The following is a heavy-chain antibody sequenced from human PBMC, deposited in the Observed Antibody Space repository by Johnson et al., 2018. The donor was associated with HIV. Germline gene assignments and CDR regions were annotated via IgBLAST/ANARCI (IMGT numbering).Heavy chain of an antibody. D-gene: IGHD3-16*01. CDR1: GFTFSGSA. J-gene: IGHJ3*01. CDR2: IKTDGSNT. V-gene: IGHV3-74*02. CDR3: ARGLDYYDYGGLLAAAFDL. Sequence: VQLVESGGGVVQPGRSLRLSCAASGFTFSGSAMHWVRQASGKGLEWVSRIKTDGSNTAYADSLRGRFTISGDNAKSTLYLHMNSLRAEDTAVYFCARGLDYYDYGGLLAAAFDLWGQGTMVTVSP.